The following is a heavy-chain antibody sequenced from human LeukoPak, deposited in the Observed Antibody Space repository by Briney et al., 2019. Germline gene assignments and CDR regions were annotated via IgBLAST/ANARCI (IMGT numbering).Heavy chain of an antibody. D-gene: IGHD3-10*02. CDR2: IRQDGSEK. V-gene: IGHV3-7*01. CDR3: AKDGPTPPLRYVGAFDI. CDR1: GFTFSTYW. J-gene: IGHJ3*02. Sequence: QAGGSLRLSCAASGFTFSTYWMSWVRQAPGKGLERVANIRQDGSEKYYVDSVKGRFTISRDNAENLVYLQVNSLRAEDTAVYYCAKDGPTPPLRYVGAFDIWGQGTMVTVSS.